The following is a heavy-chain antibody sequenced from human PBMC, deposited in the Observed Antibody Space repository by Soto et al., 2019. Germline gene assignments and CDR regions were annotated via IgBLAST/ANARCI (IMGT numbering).Heavy chain of an antibody. CDR3: ARGPRNNDFWSGYMGPYGMDV. V-gene: IGHV1-8*01. CDR1: GYTFTSYD. D-gene: IGHD3-3*01. J-gene: IGHJ6*02. Sequence: GASVKVSCKASGYTFTSYDINWVRQATGQGLEWMGWMNPNSGNTGYAQKFQGRVTMTRNTSISTAYMELSSLRPEDTAVYYCARGPRNNDFWSGYMGPYGMDVWGQGTTVTVSS. CDR2: MNPNSGNT.